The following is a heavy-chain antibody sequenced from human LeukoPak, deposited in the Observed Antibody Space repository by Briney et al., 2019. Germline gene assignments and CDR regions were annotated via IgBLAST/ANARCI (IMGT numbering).Heavy chain of an antibody. CDR2: IYYSGST. CDR3: ARIVVVPAAHGEIDY. Sequence: SETLSLTCTVSGGSISSSSYYWGWIRQPPGKGLEWIVSIYYSGSTYYNPSLKSRVTISVDTSKNQFSLKLSSVTAADTAVYYCARIVVVPAAHGEIDYWGQGTLVTVSS. V-gene: IGHV4-39*07. CDR1: GGSISSSSYY. D-gene: IGHD2-2*01. J-gene: IGHJ4*02.